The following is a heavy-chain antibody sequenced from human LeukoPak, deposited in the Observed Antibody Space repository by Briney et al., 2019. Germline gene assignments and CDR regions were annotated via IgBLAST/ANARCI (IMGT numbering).Heavy chain of an antibody. CDR2: IYYSGST. D-gene: IGHD3-22*01. CDR3: ARLPYYYDSSGYYYPGYFDY. J-gene: IGHJ4*02. CDR1: GGSISSYY. Sequence: SETLSLTCTVSGGSISSYYWSWIRQPPGKGLEWIGYIYYSGSTNYNPSLKSRVTISVDTSKNQFSLKLSSVTAADTAVYYCARLPYYYDSSGYYYPGYFDYWGQGTLVTVSS. V-gene: IGHV4-59*08.